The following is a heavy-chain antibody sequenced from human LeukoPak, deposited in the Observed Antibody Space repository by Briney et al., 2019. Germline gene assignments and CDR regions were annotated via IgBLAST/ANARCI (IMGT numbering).Heavy chain of an antibody. CDR2: INPNSGGT. CDR1: GYTFTGYY. CDR3: ARGGDIVVVPAASQSHPTRRIGP. J-gene: IGHJ5*02. D-gene: IGHD2-2*01. V-gene: IGHV1-2*02. Sequence: ASVKVSCKASGYTFTGYYMHWVRQAPGQGLEWMGWINPNSGGTNYAQKFQGRVTMTRDTSISTAYMELSRLRSDDTAVYYCARGGDIVVVPAASQSHPTRRIGPWGQGTLVTVSS.